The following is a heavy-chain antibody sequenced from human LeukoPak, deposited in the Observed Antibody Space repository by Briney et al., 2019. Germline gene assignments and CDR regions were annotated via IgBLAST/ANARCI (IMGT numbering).Heavy chain of an antibody. D-gene: IGHD2-15*01. Sequence: GGSLRLSCAASGFTFSNYFMGWVRQAPGKRLEWVANINQDGGEEYYVDSVKGRLTVSRDNPKNSLYLQMNSLRAEDTAVYYCARTKIPIVLDSWGQGTLVTVSS. J-gene: IGHJ4*02. CDR1: GFTFSNYF. CDR2: INQDGGEE. CDR3: ARTKIPIVLDS. V-gene: IGHV3-7*01.